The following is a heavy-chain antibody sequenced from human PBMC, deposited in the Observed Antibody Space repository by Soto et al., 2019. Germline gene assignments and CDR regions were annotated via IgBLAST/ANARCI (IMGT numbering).Heavy chain of an antibody. CDR3: ARYYSSGSRTWFDP. CDR2: IYYSGST. V-gene: IGHV4-39*01. Sequence: PSETLSLTCSLSGGSINSSSYFWGWVRQPPGKGLEWIGSIYYSGSTCYNPSLRSRVTISVDTSKNQFSLKLSSLTAADTAVFYCARYYSSGSRTWFDPWGQGTLVTVSS. CDR1: GGSINSSSYF. J-gene: IGHJ5*02. D-gene: IGHD6-19*01.